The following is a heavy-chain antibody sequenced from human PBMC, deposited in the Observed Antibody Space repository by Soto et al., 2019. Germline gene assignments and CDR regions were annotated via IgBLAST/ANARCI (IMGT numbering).Heavy chain of an antibody. J-gene: IGHJ5*02. D-gene: IGHD3-3*01. CDR3: ARAYYDFWSGYWRWFDP. V-gene: IGHV4-59*01. CDR2: MYNTGST. CDR1: GGSISSYY. Sequence: SETLSLTCTVSGGSISSYYWSWIRQPPGKGLEWIGYMYNTGSTIYNPSLKSRVTISVDTSKNQFSLKLNSVTAADTAVYYCARAYYDFWSGYWRWFDPWGQGTLVTVSS.